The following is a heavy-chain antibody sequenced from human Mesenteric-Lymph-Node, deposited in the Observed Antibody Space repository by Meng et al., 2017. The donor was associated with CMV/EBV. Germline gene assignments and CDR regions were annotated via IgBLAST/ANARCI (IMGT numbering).Heavy chain of an antibody. D-gene: IGHD2-2*01. CDR1: GFTFSSYW. CDR2: IKQDGSEK. V-gene: IGHV3-7*01. J-gene: IGHJ6*02. Sequence: GESLKISCAASGFTFSSYWMSWVRQAPGTGLEWVANIKQDGSEKNYVDSVKGRFTISRDNSENTLYLQMNSLRPEDTAVYYCARDGGGYCSGTTCANYYYYGMDVWGQGTTVTVSS. CDR3: ARDGGGYCSGTTCANYYYYGMDV.